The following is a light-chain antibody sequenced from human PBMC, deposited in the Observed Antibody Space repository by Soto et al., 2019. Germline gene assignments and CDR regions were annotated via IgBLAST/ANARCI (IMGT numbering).Light chain of an antibody. Sequence: DIVLTQSPATLSASPGARASRSWRARQNVGVRLAWYQHKPGQAPRLLIYEASNRAAGIPGRFSGSGSGTDFTLAITSLEPEDFAFYYCHQRQRWPRTFGQGTKVDI. V-gene: IGKV3-11*01. J-gene: IGKJ1*01. CDR1: QNVGVR. CDR2: EAS. CDR3: HQRQRWPRT.